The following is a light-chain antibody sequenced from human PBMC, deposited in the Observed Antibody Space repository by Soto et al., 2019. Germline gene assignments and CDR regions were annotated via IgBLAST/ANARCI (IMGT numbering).Light chain of an antibody. CDR2: DAS. CDR1: QDISNY. Sequence: DIPMTQSPSSLSASVGDRVTITCPASQDISNYLNWYQQKPGKAPKLLIYDASNLETGVPSRYSGSRSGTDFTVTISSLQPEDIATYSCQQYHNLPLTCGGRTKVEIK. J-gene: IGKJ4*01. CDR3: QQYHNLPLT. V-gene: IGKV1-33*01.